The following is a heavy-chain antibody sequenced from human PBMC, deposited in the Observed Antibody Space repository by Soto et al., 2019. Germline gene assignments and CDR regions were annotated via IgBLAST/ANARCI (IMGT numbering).Heavy chain of an antibody. J-gene: IGHJ5*02. CDR2: IYYSGST. Sequence: PSETLSLTCTVSGGSISSSSYYWGWIRQPPGKGLEWIGSIYYSGSTYYNPSLKSRVTISVDTSKNQFSLKLSSVTAADTAVYYCASLGYKIYNWFDPWGQGTLVTVSS. CDR1: GGSISSSSYY. V-gene: IGHV4-39*01. D-gene: IGHD5-12*01. CDR3: ASLGYKIYNWFDP.